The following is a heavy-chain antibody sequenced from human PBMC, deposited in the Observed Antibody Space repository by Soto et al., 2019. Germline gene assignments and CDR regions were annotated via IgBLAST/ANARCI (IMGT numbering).Heavy chain of an antibody. J-gene: IGHJ4*02. Sequence: SETLSLTCAVYGGSFSGYYWSWIRQPPGKGLEWIGEINHSGSTNYNPSLKSRVTISVDTSKNQFSLKLSSVTAADTAVYYCARWRMVRGFKSGARDYWGQGTLVTVSS. CDR1: GGSFSGYY. V-gene: IGHV4-34*01. D-gene: IGHD3-10*01. CDR2: INHSGST. CDR3: ARWRMVRGFKSGARDY.